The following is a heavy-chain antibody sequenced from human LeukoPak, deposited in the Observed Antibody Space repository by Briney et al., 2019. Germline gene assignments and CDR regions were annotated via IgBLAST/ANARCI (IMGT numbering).Heavy chain of an antibody. Sequence: SETLSLTCAVYGGSFGGYYWSWIRQPPGKGLEWIGEINHSGSTNYNPSLKSRVTISVDTSKNQFSLKLSSVTAADTAVYYCARGHYYDSSGYYYVFRFLRPLDYWGQGTLVTVSS. V-gene: IGHV4-34*01. CDR2: INHSGST. J-gene: IGHJ4*02. CDR1: GGSFGGYY. CDR3: ARGHYYDSSGYYYVFRFLRPLDY. D-gene: IGHD3-22*01.